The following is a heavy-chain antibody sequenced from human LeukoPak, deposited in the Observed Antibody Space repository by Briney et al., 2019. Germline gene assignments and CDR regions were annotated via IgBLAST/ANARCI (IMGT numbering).Heavy chain of an antibody. CDR2: INRKTGGT. V-gene: IGHV1-2*02. CDR3: TRGGRYFMDWFDR. Sequence: ASVKVSCKASGYTFTGHYMHWVRHAPGQGLEFMGWINRKTGGTHYAQNFQGRVTMTRDTSISTAYMELSRLTSDDTAVYYCTRGGRYFMDWFDRWGQGTLVTVSS. CDR1: GYTFTGHY. D-gene: IGHD2-21*01. J-gene: IGHJ5*02.